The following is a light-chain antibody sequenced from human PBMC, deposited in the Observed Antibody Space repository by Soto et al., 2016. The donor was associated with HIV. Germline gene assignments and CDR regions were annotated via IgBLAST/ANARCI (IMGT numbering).Light chain of an antibody. V-gene: IGKV2-30*02. CDR2: KVS. CDR3: MQGLHTPST. CDR1: QSLVHNDGGIY. Sequence: DVVMTQSPLSLPVTLGQPASISCRSSQSLVHNDGGIYLNWFQQRPGQSPRRLIYKVSYRDSGVPDRFSGSGSGTDFTLNITRVEAEDVGVYYCMQGLHTPSTFGQGTQATDQT. J-gene: IGKJ2*01.